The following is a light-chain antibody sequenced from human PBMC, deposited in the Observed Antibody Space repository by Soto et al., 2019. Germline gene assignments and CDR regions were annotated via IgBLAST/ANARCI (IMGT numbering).Light chain of an antibody. V-gene: IGKV1-39*01. J-gene: IGKJ1*01. CDR3: HQTDSIPET. CDR1: QSISLF. Sequence: DIQMTQSPSSLTASVGDTVTITCRASQSISLFLNWYQQKPGKAPKLLIYAASSLQSGVPSMFTGNGSGTDFTLTISSLQPEDFATYYCHQTDSIPETFGQGTKGEIK. CDR2: AAS.